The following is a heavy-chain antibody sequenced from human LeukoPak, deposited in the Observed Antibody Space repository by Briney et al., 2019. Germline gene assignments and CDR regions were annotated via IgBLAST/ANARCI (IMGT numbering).Heavy chain of an antibody. CDR3: ARGLTYYDFWSGYYTSSYMDV. Sequence: EASVKVSCKASGYTFTSYDINWVRQATGQGLEWMGWMNPNSGNTGYAQKFQGRFTMTRNTSISTAYMELSSLRSEDTAVYYCARGLTYYDFWSGYYTSSYMDVWGKGTTVTVSS. CDR1: GYTFTSYD. J-gene: IGHJ6*03. CDR2: MNPNSGNT. V-gene: IGHV1-8*01. D-gene: IGHD3-3*01.